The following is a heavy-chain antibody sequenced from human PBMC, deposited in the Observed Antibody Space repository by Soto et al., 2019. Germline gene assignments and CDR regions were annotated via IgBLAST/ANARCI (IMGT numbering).Heavy chain of an antibody. J-gene: IGHJ6*02. D-gene: IGHD6-13*01. CDR3: ARQATYSSPPDYYYYGMDV. CDR1: GGTFSNYA. CDR2: LIPSFGTA. Sequence: SVKVSCKASGGTFSNYAISWMRQAPVQGLEWMGGLIPSFGTANYSQKFQGRVTITADKSTSTAYMERSSLRSEDTAVYYCARQATYSSPPDYYYYGMDVWGQGTTVTVSS. V-gene: IGHV1-69*06.